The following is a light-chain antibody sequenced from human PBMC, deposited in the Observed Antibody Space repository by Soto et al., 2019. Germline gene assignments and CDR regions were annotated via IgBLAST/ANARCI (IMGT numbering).Light chain of an antibody. CDR2: VNS. Sequence: QSVLTQPPSVSGAPGQRVTISCTVSSSNIGAGYDVHWYQQLPGTAPKLLIYVNSNRPSGVPERFSGSKSGTSASLAITGLQAEDEADYYCQSYDSSLSVYVFGTGTKVTVL. CDR1: SSNIGAGYD. CDR3: QSYDSSLSVYV. J-gene: IGLJ1*01. V-gene: IGLV1-40*01.